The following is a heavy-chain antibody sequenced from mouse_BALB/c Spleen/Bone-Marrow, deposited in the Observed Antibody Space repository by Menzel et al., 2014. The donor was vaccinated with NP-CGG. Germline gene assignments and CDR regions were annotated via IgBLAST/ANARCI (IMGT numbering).Heavy chain of an antibody. CDR2: IDPYNGGT. CDR3: AKSILAAMDY. J-gene: IGHJ4*01. Sequence: VQLQQSGPELVKPGASVKISCKASGYAFTSYNMHWVKQSHGKSLEWIGYIDPYNGGTSYNQKFKGKATLTVDKSSSTDYLHLNNLTSVDSTVYYIAKSILAAMDYWGQGTSVTVSS. CDR1: GYAFTSYN. V-gene: IGHV1S135*01.